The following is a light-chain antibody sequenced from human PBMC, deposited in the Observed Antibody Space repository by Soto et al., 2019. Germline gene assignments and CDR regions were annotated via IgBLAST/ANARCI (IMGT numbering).Light chain of an antibody. Sequence: EVVLTQSPGALSLSPGERATLSCRTSQSVSTVAWYQQKPGLTPRLLIFGTSSRATGIPDRFGGSGSGRDCILTISRLETEDFSVYFGQPYGALQPITFGQGTKL. CDR3: QPYGALQPIT. CDR1: QSVSTV. CDR2: GTS. J-gene: IGKJ2*01. V-gene: IGKV3-20*01.